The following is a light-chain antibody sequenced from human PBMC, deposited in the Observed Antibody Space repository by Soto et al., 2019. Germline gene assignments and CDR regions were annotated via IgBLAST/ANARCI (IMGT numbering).Light chain of an antibody. CDR3: NSHTSSNTRV. CDR1: RSDVGGYNH. J-gene: IGLJ1*01. CDR2: EVS. V-gene: IGLV2-14*01. Sequence: LTQPASVSGSPGQSITISCTGTRSDVGGYNHVSWYQHHPGKAPKLMIYEVSNRPSGVSNRFSGSKSGNTASLTISGLQADDEADYYCNSHTSSNTRVFGTGTKVTVL.